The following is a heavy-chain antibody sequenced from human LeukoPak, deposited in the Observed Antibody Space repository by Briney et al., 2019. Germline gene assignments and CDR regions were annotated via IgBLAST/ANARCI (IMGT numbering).Heavy chain of an antibody. J-gene: IGHJ6*02. CDR3: AKDGYYYDSSGFFLGYYYGMDV. Sequence: GGSLRLSCAASGFTFSSYAMSWVRQAPGKGLEWVSAISGSGGSTYYADSVKGRFTISRDNSKNTLYLQMNSLRAEDTAVYYCAKDGYYYDSSGFFLGYYYGMDVWGQGTTVTVSS. V-gene: IGHV3-23*01. CDR2: ISGSGGST. CDR1: GFTFSSYA. D-gene: IGHD3-22*01.